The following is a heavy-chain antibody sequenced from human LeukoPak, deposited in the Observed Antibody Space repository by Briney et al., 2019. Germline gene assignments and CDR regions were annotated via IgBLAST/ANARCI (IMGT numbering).Heavy chain of an antibody. CDR1: GGSISSYY. V-gene: IGHV4-38-2*02. D-gene: IGHD3-3*01. Sequence: SETLSLTCTVSGGSISSYYWSWIRQPPGKGLEWIGSIYHSGSTYYNPSLKSRVTISVDTSKNQFSLKLSSVTAADTAVYYCARVRDYDFWSGYWAYNWFDPWGQGTLVTVSS. CDR2: IYHSGST. J-gene: IGHJ5*02. CDR3: ARVRDYDFWSGYWAYNWFDP.